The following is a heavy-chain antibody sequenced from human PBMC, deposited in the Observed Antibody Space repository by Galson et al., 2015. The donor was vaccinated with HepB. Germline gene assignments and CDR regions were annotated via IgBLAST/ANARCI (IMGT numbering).Heavy chain of an antibody. V-gene: IGHV1-18*01. CDR2: ISAYNGNT. CDR3: ARVGFVVVTDYGVDV. D-gene: IGHD2-21*02. Sequence: SVKVSCKASGYTFTSYGISWVRQAPGQGLEWMGWISAYNGNTNYAQKLQGRVTMTTDTSTSTAYMELRSLRSDDTAVYYCARVGFVVVTDYGVDVWGQGTTVTVSS. CDR1: GYTFTSYG. J-gene: IGHJ6*02.